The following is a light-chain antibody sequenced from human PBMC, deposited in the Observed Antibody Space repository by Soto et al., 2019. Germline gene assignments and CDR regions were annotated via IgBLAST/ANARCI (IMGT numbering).Light chain of an antibody. Sequence: DIQMPQSPSSLSASVVDGVTITLRASQSISTYLNWYQQKPGKAPKLLILVASTLPSGVPSRFSGSGSGTDFTLTISSLQPEDFATYYCQQSYSNTQTFGQGTKVDIK. CDR2: VAS. CDR3: QQSYSNTQT. CDR1: QSISTY. V-gene: IGKV1-39*01. J-gene: IGKJ1*01.